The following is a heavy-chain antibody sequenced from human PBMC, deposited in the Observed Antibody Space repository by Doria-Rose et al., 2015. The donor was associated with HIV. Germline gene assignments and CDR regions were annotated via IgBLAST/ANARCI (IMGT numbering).Heavy chain of an antibody. J-gene: IGHJ4*02. CDR2: IFSDDER. CDR1: GVSLSSPGMG. CDR3: ARIKSSRWYHKYYFDF. V-gene: IGHV2-26*01. Sequence: QITLKESGPVLVKPTETLTLTCTVSGVSLSSPGMGVSWIRQPPGKALEWPANIFSDDERSYKTSLKSRLTISRGTSKSQVVLTMNDMDPVDTATYYCARIKSSRWYHKYYFDFWGQGTLVIVSA. D-gene: IGHD6-13*01.